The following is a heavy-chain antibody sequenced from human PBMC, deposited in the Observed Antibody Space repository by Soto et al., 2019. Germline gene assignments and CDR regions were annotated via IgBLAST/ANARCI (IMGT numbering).Heavy chain of an antibody. D-gene: IGHD3-16*02. CDR3: GSQMEYYGSVWGGYRRIIGY. V-gene: IGHV4-59*12. Sequence: PSETLSLTCTVSGGSLSNNYWSWIRQPRGKALEWIGHIYYTGSIKYNPSLESRVTLSLGPSKNQFSMKLSPVTAAGTAVYYCGSQMEYYGSVWGGYRRIIGYWGQGTLVNVSS. CDR1: GGSLSNNY. J-gene: IGHJ4*02. CDR2: IYYTGSI.